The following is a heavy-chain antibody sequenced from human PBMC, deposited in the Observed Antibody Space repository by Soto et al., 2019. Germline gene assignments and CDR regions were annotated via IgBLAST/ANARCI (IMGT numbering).Heavy chain of an antibody. CDR2: ISYDGSNK. D-gene: IGHD3-3*01. J-gene: IGHJ6*01. CDR3: ARDWMGGDWWSGYYSSYYGMDV. Sequence: GGSLRLSCAASGFTFNIHGMHWVRQAPGKGLEWVAAISYDGSNKYYADSVKGRFTISRDNSKNTLYLQMNSLRAEDTAVYYCARDWMGGDWWSGYYSSYYGMDVWGQGTTVTVSS. V-gene: IGHV3-30*03. CDR1: GFTFNIHG.